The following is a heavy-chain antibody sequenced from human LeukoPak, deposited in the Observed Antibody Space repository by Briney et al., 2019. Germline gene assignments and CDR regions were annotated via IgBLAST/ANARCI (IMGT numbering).Heavy chain of an antibody. J-gene: IGHJ6*03. CDR1: GYTFTSYY. D-gene: IGHD6-13*01. V-gene: IGHV1-46*01. CDR3: ARDWSSSWYSYYYMDV. CDR2: INPSGGST. Sequence: ASVKVSCKASGYTFTSYYMHWVRQAPGQGLEWMGIINPSGGSTSYAQKFQGRVTMTRDMSTSTAYMELSRLRSDDTAVYYCARDWSSSWYSYYYMDVWGKGTTVTVSS.